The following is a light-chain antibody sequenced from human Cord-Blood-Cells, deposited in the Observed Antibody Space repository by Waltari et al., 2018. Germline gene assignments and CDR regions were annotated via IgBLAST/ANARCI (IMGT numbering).Light chain of an antibody. Sequence: DIQMTQSPSTLSASVGDIVTITCRASQSISSWLAWYKQKPGKAPKLLIYDASSLESGVPSRFRGSGSGTEFTLTISSLQPDDFATYYCQQYNSRTFGQGTKVEIK. CDR2: DAS. V-gene: IGKV1-5*01. CDR1: QSISSW. J-gene: IGKJ1*01. CDR3: QQYNSRT.